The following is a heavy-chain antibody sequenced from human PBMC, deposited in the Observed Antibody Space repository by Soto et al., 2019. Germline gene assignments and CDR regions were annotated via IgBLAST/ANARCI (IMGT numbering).Heavy chain of an antibody. V-gene: IGHV2-5*02. Sequence: QSGPTLVNPTQTLTLTCTFSGFSLSTSGVGVGWIRQPPGKALEWLALIYWDDDKRYSPSLKSRLTITKDTSKNQVVLTMTNMDPVDTATYYCAHRSGTSWFGELFDYWGQGTLVTVSS. CDR3: AHRSGTSWFGELFDY. D-gene: IGHD3-10*01. CDR1: GFSLSTSGVG. CDR2: IYWDDDK. J-gene: IGHJ4*02.